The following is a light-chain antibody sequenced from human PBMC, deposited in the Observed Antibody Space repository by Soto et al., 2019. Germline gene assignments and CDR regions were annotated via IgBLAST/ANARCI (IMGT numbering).Light chain of an antibody. CDR1: QSLRSS. CDR2: DAS. J-gene: IGKJ4*01. V-gene: IGKV3-15*01. Sequence: ETMMTQSPDTLSLSLGERATLSCRASQSLRSSLAWYQQKPGQAPRLLIYDASTRATGIPARFSSSGSGTDFTLTISGLQSEDFAIYYCHPYNNWPLNFGGGTKVDIK. CDR3: HPYNNWPLN.